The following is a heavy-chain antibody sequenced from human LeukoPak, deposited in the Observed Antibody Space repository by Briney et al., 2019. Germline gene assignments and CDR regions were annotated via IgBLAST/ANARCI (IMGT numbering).Heavy chain of an antibody. D-gene: IGHD3-16*01. CDR2: IKQNGRDT. CDR3: ARGHLGLNY. J-gene: IGHJ4*02. Sequence: GGSLRLSCAASGLTFSSFWMSWVRQAPGKGPEWVASIKQNGRDTYYMDSVKGRFTISRDNAENSLHLQMSSLRADDTAVYYCARGHLGLNYWGQGTLVTVSS. CDR1: GLTFSSFW. V-gene: IGHV3-7*01.